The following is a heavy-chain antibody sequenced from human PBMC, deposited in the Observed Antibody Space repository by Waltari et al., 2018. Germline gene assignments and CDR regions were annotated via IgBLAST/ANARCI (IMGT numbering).Heavy chain of an antibody. Sequence: QVQLVQSGAEVKKPGSSVKVSCKASGGTFSSYAISWVRQAPGQGLEWMGVIIPIFGTANYAQKFQGRVTITADESTSTAYMELSSLRSEDTAVYYCAREGGSSWTGLYYYYGMDVWGQGTTVTVSS. CDR3: AREGGSSWTGLYYYYGMDV. CDR2: IIPIFGTA. D-gene: IGHD6-13*01. J-gene: IGHJ6*02. CDR1: GGTFSSYA. V-gene: IGHV1-69*13.